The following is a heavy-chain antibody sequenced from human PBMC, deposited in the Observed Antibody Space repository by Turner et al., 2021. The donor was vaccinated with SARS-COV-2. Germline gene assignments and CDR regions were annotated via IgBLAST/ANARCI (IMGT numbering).Heavy chain of an antibody. J-gene: IGHJ4*02. D-gene: IGHD3-10*01. CDR2: IIPIFGTP. CDR1: GGTFSSYA. V-gene: IGHV1-69*01. CDR3: ASFGGDYVFDY. Sequence: QPVQSGAEVKKPGSSVKISCKATGGTFSSYAISWLRQAPVQALACMEAIIPIFGTPNSAQKFQGRATITADVSTSTAYMELSSLIFDDTAVYYCASFGGDYVFDYWGQGTLVTVSS.